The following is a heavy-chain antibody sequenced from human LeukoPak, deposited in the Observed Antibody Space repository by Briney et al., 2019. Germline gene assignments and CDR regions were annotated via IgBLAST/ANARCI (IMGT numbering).Heavy chain of an antibody. CDR1: GYTFTSYG. V-gene: IGHV1-18*04. CDR2: ISAYNGNT. Sequence: ASVKVSCKASGYTFTSYGISWVRQAPGQGLEWMGRISAYNGNTNYAQKLQGRVTMTTDTSTSTAYMELRSLRSDDTAVYYCARVVLRGTATVTTNHDYWGQGTLVTVSS. CDR3: ARVVLRGTATVTTNHDY. J-gene: IGHJ4*02. D-gene: IGHD4-17*01.